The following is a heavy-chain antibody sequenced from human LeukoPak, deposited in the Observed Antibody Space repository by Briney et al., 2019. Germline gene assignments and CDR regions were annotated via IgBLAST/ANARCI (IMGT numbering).Heavy chain of an antibody. J-gene: IGHJ5*02. Sequence: SETLSLTCTVSGGSISTYCWSWIRQPPGKGLEWIGYIYYSGSTNHNPSLKSRVTISVDTSKNQFSLRLSSVTAADTAVYYCARGGEVMWWFDPWGQGALVTVSS. CDR3: ARGGEVMWWFDP. CDR2: IYYSGST. CDR1: GGSISTYC. V-gene: IGHV4-59*01. D-gene: IGHD3-16*01.